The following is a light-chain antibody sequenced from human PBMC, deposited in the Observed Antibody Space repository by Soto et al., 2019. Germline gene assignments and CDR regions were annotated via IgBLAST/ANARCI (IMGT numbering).Light chain of an antibody. J-gene: IGKJ4*01. CDR1: QSVSTY. V-gene: IGKV3-11*01. Sequence: EIVLTQSPATLSLSPGERATLSCRASQSVSTYLAWYQQKPGQAPRLLIYDASHRATGIPTRFSGSGSGTDFNLTISTLEPEDFAVYYGQQRSNWPPLTFGGGTKVEIK. CDR2: DAS. CDR3: QQRSNWPPLT.